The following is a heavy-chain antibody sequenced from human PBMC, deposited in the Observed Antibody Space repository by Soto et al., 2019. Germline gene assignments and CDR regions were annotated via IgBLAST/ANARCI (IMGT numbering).Heavy chain of an antibody. CDR1: GYTFINHG. D-gene: IGHD3-16*01. Sequence: ASVKVSCKSSGYTFINHGSFWVRQAPGQGLEWMAWIYPYNGNTNYAQKFLGRVTLTTDTSTSTAYMDLRSLTSDDTPIYYCARVLNGSAVGGYWVQGTLVTVSS. CDR2: IYPYNGNT. V-gene: IGHV1-18*01. J-gene: IGHJ4*02. CDR3: ARVLNGSAVGGY.